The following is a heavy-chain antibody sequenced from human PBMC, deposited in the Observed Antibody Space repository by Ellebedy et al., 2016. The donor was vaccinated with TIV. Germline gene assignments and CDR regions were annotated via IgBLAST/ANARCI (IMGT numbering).Heavy chain of an antibody. CDR2: IKQDGSEK. CDR1: GFTFSSYW. Sequence: GESLKISXAASGFTFSSYWMSWVRQAPGKGLEWVANIKQDGSEKYYVDSVKGRFTISRDNAKNSLYLQMNSLRAEDTAVYYCAKNYGSGIWGMDVWGQGTTVTVSS. D-gene: IGHD3-10*01. CDR3: AKNYGSGIWGMDV. J-gene: IGHJ6*02. V-gene: IGHV3-7*01.